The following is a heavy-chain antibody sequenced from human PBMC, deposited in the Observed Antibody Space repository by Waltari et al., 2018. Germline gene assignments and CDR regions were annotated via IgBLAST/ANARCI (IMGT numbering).Heavy chain of an antibody. CDR2: SSDGVVIT. D-gene: IGHD3-22*01. CDR1: GLNFTYYA. Sequence: EEHLLESGGGLAQPGGSLRLSGADCGLNFTYYAMSWVRQGPGKGLEVVSGSSDGVVITKYADSVKGRFTVSRDNSKNTVFLHLNSLRAEDTAIYYCARHLYSIDYLELAKWGQGTLVTVSS. J-gene: IGHJ4*02. V-gene: IGHV3-23*01. CDR3: ARHLYSIDYLELAK.